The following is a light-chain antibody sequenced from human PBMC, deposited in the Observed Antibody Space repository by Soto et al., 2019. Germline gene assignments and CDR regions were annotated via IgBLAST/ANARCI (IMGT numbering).Light chain of an antibody. J-gene: IGLJ3*02. V-gene: IGLV1-47*01. Sequence: QSVLTQPPSASGTPGQRVTISCSGSSSNIGSRHVYWSQQVPGAAPKLLIYKDDQRPSGVPDRFSGSKSGTSASLAISGLRSEDEADYYCAAWDDSLSGWVFGGGTQLTVL. CDR3: AAWDDSLSGWV. CDR1: SSNIGSRH. CDR2: KDD.